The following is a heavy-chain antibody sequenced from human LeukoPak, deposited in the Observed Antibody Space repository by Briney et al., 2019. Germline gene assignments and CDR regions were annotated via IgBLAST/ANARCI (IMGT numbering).Heavy chain of an antibody. CDR3: ARALRRARDYFDP. Sequence: GGSLRLSCAASGLTFSDYYMSWIRQPPGKGLEWVSYISSDSLYTNYADSVKGRFTISRDNAKNSLYLQMNSLRAEDTALYYCARALRRARDYFDPWGQGTLVTVSS. CDR2: ISSDSLYT. V-gene: IGHV3-11*05. J-gene: IGHJ5*02. CDR1: GLTFSDYY. D-gene: IGHD4-17*01.